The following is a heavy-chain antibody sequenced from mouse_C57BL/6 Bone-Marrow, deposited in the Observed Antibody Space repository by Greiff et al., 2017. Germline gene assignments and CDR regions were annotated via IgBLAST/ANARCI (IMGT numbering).Heavy chain of an antibody. Sequence: EVKLQESGPGLVKPSQSLSLTCSVTGYSITSGYYWNWIRQFPGNKLEWMGSISYDGSNNYNPSLKNRISITRDTSKNQFFLKLNSVTTEDTATYYCARTGYGSLYWYFDVWGTGTTVTVSS. CDR3: ARTGYGSLYWYFDV. CDR1: GYSITSGYY. J-gene: IGHJ1*03. V-gene: IGHV3-6*01. CDR2: ISYDGSN. D-gene: IGHD1-1*01.